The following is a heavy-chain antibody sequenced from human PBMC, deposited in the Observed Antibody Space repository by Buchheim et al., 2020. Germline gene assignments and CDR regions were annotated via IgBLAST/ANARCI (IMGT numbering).Heavy chain of an antibody. J-gene: IGHJ6*02. CDR3: ARMPYYYYYGLDV. V-gene: IGHV4-4*02. D-gene: IGHD2-2*01. Sequence: QVQLQESGPGLVKPSGTLSLTCDVSGGSISSNYWWSWVRPPPGMGLEWIGETYHSGSTNYNPSLKSRVTISVDKSKNQFPLKLTSVTAADTAVYYCARMPYYYYYGLDVWGQGTT. CDR1: GGSISSNYW. CDR2: TYHSGST.